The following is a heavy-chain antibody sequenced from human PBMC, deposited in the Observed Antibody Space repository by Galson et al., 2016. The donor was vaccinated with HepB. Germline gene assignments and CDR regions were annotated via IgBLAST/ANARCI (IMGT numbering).Heavy chain of an antibody. J-gene: IGHJ4*02. CDR1: GFTFDDYF. CDR3: AKDRGVTTYVDH. D-gene: IGHD4-17*01. CDR2: ISWDGDRT. Sequence: SLRLSCAASGFTFDDYFMHWVRQPPGKGLEWVSVISWDGDRTYYADSVKGRFTISRDNSKNSLYLQMNSLRPEDTAFYYCAKDRGVTTYVDHWGQGTLVTVSS. V-gene: IGHV3-43*01.